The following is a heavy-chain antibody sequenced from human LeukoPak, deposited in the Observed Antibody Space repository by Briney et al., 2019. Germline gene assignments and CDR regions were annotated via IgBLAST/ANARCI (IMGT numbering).Heavy chain of an antibody. J-gene: IGHJ4*02. D-gene: IGHD2-15*01. CDR1: GYTFTSYY. Sequence: WASVKVSCKASGYTFTSYYMHWVRQAPGQGLEWMGIINPSGGSTSYAQKFQGRVTMTRDTSTSTVYMELSSLRSEDTAVYFCAMKGYCSGGSCYSLDYWGQGTLVTVSS. CDR2: INPSGGST. CDR3: AMKGYCSGGSCYSLDY. V-gene: IGHV1-46*01.